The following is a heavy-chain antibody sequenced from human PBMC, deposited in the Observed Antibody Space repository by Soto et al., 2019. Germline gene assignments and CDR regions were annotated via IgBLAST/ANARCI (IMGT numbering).Heavy chain of an antibody. J-gene: IGHJ6*02. D-gene: IGHD3-22*01. CDR3: ARDGYFDSSGYYYVWAFDKVYD. Sequence: DSVKDSCKASGYTFTSYGISWVRQAPGQGLEWMGWISAYNGNTNYAQKLQGRVTMTTEKSTRTANMELRSLRSDDTAVYYCARDGYFDSSGYYYVWAFDKVYDWG. V-gene: IGHV1-18*01. CDR2: ISAYNGNT. CDR1: GYTFTSYG.